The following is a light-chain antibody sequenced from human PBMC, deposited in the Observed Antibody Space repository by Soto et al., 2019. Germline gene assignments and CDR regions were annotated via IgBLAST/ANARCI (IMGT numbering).Light chain of an antibody. Sequence: DIQITQSPYTLSASVGDRVTITCRASQSISSWLAWYQQKPGKAPKLLIYKASSKESGVPSRFGGSGSGTEFTLTISSLQPDDFATYYCQQYNSYSRTFGQGTKV. CDR2: KAS. CDR3: QQYNSYSRT. V-gene: IGKV1-5*03. J-gene: IGKJ1*01. CDR1: QSISSW.